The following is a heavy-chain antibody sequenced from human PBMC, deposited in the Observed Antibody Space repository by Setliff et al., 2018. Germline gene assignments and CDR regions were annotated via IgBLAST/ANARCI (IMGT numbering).Heavy chain of an antibody. Sequence: GGSLRLSCAVSGFTFSSHGMNWVRQAPGKGLEWVAYISNWGTTIYYADSVKGRFTISRDNAKNSLFLQMNSLRTEDMGIYYCARDGGISMVKTYYYGLDVWGQGTTVTVSS. CDR3: ARDGGISMVKTYYYGLDV. J-gene: IGHJ6*02. CDR2: ISNWGTTI. CDR1: GFTFSSHG. V-gene: IGHV3-48*03. D-gene: IGHD3-10*01.